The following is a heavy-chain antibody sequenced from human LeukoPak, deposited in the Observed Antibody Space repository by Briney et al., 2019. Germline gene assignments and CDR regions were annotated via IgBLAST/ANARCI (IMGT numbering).Heavy chain of an antibody. CDR3: ARSPDWTHFDY. CDR2: ISTSSSYI. D-gene: IGHD3/OR15-3a*01. CDR1: GFTFSSYS. Sequence: GGSLRLSCAASGFTFSSYSMNWVRQAPGKGLEWVSFISTSSSYIYYADSVKGRFTISRGNAKNSLYLQMNSLRAEDTAVYYCARSPDWTHFDYWGQGTLVTVSS. V-gene: IGHV3-21*01. J-gene: IGHJ4*02.